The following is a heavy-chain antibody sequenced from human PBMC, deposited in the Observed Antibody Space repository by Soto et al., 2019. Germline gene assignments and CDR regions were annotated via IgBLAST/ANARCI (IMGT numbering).Heavy chain of an antibody. J-gene: IGHJ4*02. CDR1: GYTFTSYY. Sequence: ASVKVSCKASGYTFTSYYMHWVRQAPGQGLEWMGRIYPSDGSTSYAQKFQGRVTMTADTSTSTAYMELRSLRSDDTAVYYCARGGDGYNFGAVYWGQGTPVTVSS. CDR2: IYPSDGST. V-gene: IGHV1-46*01. CDR3: ARGGDGYNFGAVY. D-gene: IGHD2-21*01.